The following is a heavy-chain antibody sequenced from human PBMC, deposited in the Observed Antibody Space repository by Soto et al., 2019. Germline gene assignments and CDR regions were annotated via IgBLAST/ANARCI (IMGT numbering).Heavy chain of an antibody. Sequence: TSETLSLTCTVSGGSIRGYYWSWIRQPPGKGLEWIGYMYNTGSTVYNPSFKSRVTISVDTSKNQFSLKLNSVTAADTAVYYCARDLWGYCGTDCYPLDVWGQGTTVT. CDR3: ARDLWGYCGTDCYPLDV. CDR1: GGSIRGYY. CDR2: MYNTGST. V-gene: IGHV4-59*01. J-gene: IGHJ6*02. D-gene: IGHD2-21*02.